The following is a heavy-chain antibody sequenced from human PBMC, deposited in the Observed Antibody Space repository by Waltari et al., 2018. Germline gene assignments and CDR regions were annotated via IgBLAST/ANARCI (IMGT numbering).Heavy chain of an antibody. CDR3: ASWDGIGYYYYMDV. CDR1: GGTFSSYA. Sequence: QVQLVQSGAEVKKPGSSVTVSCKASGGTFSSYAISWVRQAPGQGLEWMGRIIPIFGTANYAQKFQGRVTITRDTSASTAYMELSSLRSEDTAVYYCASWDGIGYYYYMDVWGKGTTVTVSS. V-gene: IGHV1-69*05. J-gene: IGHJ6*03. D-gene: IGHD1-26*01. CDR2: IIPIFGTA.